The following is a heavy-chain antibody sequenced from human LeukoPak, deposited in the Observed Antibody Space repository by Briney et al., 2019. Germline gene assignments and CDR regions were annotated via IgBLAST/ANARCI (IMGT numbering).Heavy chain of an antibody. CDR2: IYYSGST. J-gene: IGHJ4*02. Sequence: PSETLSLTCTVSGGSISSYYWSWIRQPPGKGLEWIGYIYYSGSTNYNPSLKSRVTISVDTSKNQFSLKLSFVTAADTAVYYCASSFAGSYSYWGQGTLVTVSS. CDR1: GGSISSYY. V-gene: IGHV4-59*01. CDR3: ASSFAGSYSY. D-gene: IGHD3-10*01.